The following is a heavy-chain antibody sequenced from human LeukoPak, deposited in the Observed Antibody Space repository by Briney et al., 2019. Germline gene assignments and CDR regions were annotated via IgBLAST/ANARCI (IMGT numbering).Heavy chain of an antibody. CDR2: IYHSGST. J-gene: IGHJ4*02. D-gene: IGHD2-21*02. Sequence: SETLSLTCAVSDYSISSSYYWGWIRQPPGEGPEWIGSIYHSGSTDYNPSLKSRVTISVDTSKNQFSLKLRSVTAADTAVYYCARDQAYCGGDCYFDFWGQGTLVTVSS. CDR1: DYSISSSYY. V-gene: IGHV4-38-2*02. CDR3: ARDQAYCGGDCYFDF.